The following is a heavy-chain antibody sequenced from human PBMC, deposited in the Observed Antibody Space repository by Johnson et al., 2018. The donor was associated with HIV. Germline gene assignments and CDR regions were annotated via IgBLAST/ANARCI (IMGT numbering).Heavy chain of an antibody. D-gene: IGHD1-20*01. Sequence: GQLVESGGGLIQPGGSLRLSCAASGFTVSSNYMSWVRQAPGKGLEWVSVIYSGGSAYYADSVKGRFTLSRDNSKNTLYLQMNSLRVEDTAVYYCAKDPSALSISGTSDAFDIWGQGTMVTVSS. J-gene: IGHJ3*02. CDR3: AKDPSALSISGTSDAFDI. V-gene: IGHV3-53*01. CDR1: GFTVSSNY. CDR2: IYSGGSA.